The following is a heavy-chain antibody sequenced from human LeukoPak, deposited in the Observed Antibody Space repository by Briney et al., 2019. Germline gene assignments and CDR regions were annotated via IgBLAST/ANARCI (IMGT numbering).Heavy chain of an antibody. D-gene: IGHD3-22*01. Sequence: GGSLRLSCAASGFTFSSYWMSWVRQAPGKGLEWVANIKQDGSEKYYVDSVKGRFTISRDNAKNSLYLQMNSLRAEDTAVYYCARQRDYYDSSGYKRKYYFDYWGQGTLVTVSS. V-gene: IGHV3-7*01. CDR3: ARQRDYYDSSGYKRKYYFDY. CDR2: IKQDGSEK. J-gene: IGHJ4*02. CDR1: GFTFSSYW.